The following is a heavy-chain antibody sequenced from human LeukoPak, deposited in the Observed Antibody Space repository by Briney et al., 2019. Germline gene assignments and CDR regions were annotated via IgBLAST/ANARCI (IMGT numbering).Heavy chain of an antibody. Sequence: KLGGSLRLSCAASGFTFSDYYMSWIRQAPGKGLEWVSYISSSGSTIYYADSVKGRFTISRDNAKNSLNLQMGSLRAEDTAVYYCARDPTTSQGSDAFDMWGQGTRVTVPS. V-gene: IGHV3-11*04. J-gene: IGHJ3*02. CDR2: ISSSGSTI. CDR1: GFTFSDYY. D-gene: IGHD1-1*01. CDR3: ARDPTTSQGSDAFDM.